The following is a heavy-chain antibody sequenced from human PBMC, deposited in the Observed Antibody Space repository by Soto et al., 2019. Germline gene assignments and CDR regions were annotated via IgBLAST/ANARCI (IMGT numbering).Heavy chain of an antibody. CDR2: IYYSGST. J-gene: IGHJ6*02. Sequence: PSETLSPTCTVSTGSINNYYWSWIRQPPGNGLEWIGYIYYSGSTKYNPSLKSRVTISVDTSKNQFSLQLSSVTAADTAVYYCARDGIYGMDVWGQGTTVTVSS. CDR3: ARDGIYGMDV. CDR1: TGSINNYY. D-gene: IGHD1-26*01. V-gene: IGHV4-59*01.